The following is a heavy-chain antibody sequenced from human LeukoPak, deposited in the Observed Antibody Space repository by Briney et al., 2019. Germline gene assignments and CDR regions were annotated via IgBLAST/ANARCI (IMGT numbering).Heavy chain of an antibody. J-gene: IGHJ4*02. D-gene: IGHD4-17*01. CDR3: ASGHYADYD. CDR2: IKKDGSEE. Sequence: PGGSLRLSCSVSEITFSDLWMNWVRQAPGKGLGWVASIKKDGSEEYYVDSVRGRFTISRDNAQNSLYLQMNSLRDEDTAVYYCASGHYADYDWGQGTLVTVSS. V-gene: IGHV3-7*01. CDR1: EITFSDLW.